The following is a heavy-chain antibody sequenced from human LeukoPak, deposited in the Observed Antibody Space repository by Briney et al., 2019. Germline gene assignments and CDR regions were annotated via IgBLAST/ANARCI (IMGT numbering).Heavy chain of an antibody. CDR2: ISGSSRYI. CDR1: GFTFSHYW. D-gene: IGHD3-10*01. J-gene: IGHJ4*02. Sequence: GGSLRLSCAASGFTFSHYWMSWVRQAPGEGLEWVSSISGSSRYIYYAASVKGRFTISRDSAKNSLYLQMNRLRAEDTAVYFCAIGGDYVEYWGQGTLVTVSS. CDR3: AIGGDYVEY. V-gene: IGHV3-21*01.